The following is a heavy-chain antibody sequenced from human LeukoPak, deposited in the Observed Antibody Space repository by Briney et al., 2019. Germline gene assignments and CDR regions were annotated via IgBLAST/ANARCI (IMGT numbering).Heavy chain of an antibody. J-gene: IGHJ3*02. V-gene: IGHV4-39*07. CDR2: IYTSGST. D-gene: IGHD2-15*01. CDR1: GGSISSSSYY. CDR3: ARDYSSGTHNTDAFDI. Sequence: PSETLSLTCTVSGGSISSSSYYWVWIRQPPGKGLEWIRRIYTSGSTNYNPSLKSRVTMSVDTSKNQFSLKLNSVTAADTAMYYCARDYSSGTHNTDAFDIWGQGTVVTVSS.